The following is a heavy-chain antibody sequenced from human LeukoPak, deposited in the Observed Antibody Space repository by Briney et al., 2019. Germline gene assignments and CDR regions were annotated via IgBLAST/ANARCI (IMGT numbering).Heavy chain of an antibody. CDR1: GGSISSYY. V-gene: IGHV4-59*05. CDR2: MYYSGST. D-gene: IGHD3-22*01. CDR3: ARDGDYDSSGYYFSY. J-gene: IGHJ4*02. Sequence: PSETLSLTCTVSGGSISSYYWSWIRQPPGKGLEWIGSMYYSGSTYYNPSLKSRVTISVDTSKNQFSLKLSSVTAADTAVYYCARDGDYDSSGYYFSYWGQGTLVTVSS.